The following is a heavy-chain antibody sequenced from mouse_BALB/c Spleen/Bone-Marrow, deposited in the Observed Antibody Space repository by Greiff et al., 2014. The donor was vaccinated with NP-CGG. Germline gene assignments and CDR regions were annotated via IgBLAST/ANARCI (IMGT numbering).Heavy chain of an antibody. CDR3: TRDDGGFAY. Sequence: QVQLQQPGTDLVRPGASVKLSCKASGYTFTSYWINWVKQRPGQGLEWIGNIYPSDSYTNYNQKFKDKATLTVDKSSCTAYMHLSSPTSEDSAVYYCTRDDGGFAYWGQGTLVTVSA. V-gene: IGHV1-69*02. CDR2: IYPSDSYT. D-gene: IGHD1-1*02. J-gene: IGHJ3*01. CDR1: GYTFTSYW.